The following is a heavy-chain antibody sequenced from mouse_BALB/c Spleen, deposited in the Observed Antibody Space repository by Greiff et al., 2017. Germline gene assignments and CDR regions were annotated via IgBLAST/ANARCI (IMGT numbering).Heavy chain of an antibody. D-gene: IGHD2-14*01. J-gene: IGHJ2*01. CDR3: ARKWEYEGFDY. V-gene: IGHV2-2*02. CDR2: KWSCGGT. Sequence: QVQLQQSGPGLVQPSQTLSITCTVSGFSLTSYGVWWGRQSPGKGKEWLGVKWSCGGTDYNAAFISRLSISKDNSKSQVFFKMNSLQANDTAIYYCARKWEYEGFDYWGQGTTLTVSS. CDR1: GFSLTSYG.